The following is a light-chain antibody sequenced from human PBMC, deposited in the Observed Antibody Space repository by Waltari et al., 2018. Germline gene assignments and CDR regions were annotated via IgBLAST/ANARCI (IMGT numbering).Light chain of an antibody. CDR1: QSVSSY. CDR3: QQRSNWPPYT. Sequence: EIVLTQSPATLSLSPGERATLSCRARQSVSSYLAWYQQKPGQAPRLLIYDAPNRATGIPARFSGSGSGTDFTLTISSLEPEDFAVYYCQQRSNWPPYTFGQGTKLEIK. J-gene: IGKJ2*01. V-gene: IGKV3-11*01. CDR2: DAP.